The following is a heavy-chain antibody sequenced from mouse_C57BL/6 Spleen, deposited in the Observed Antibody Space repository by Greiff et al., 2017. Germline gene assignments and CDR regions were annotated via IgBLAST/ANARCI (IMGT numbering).Heavy chain of an antibody. CDR1: GFTFSSYA. CDR2: ISDGGSYT. V-gene: IGHV5-4*03. D-gene: IGHD1-1*01. CDR3: ARYYYGSSRAWFAY. J-gene: IGHJ3*01. Sequence: EVKLVESGGGLVKPGGSLKLSCAASGFTFSSYAMSWVRQTPEKRLEWVATISDGGSYTYYPDNVKGRFTISRDNAKNNLYLQMSHLKSEDTALYYCARYYYGSSRAWFAYWGQGTLVTVSA.